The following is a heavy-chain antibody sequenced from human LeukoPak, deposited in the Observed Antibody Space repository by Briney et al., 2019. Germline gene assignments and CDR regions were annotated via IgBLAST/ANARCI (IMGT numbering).Heavy chain of an antibody. V-gene: IGHV3-64*04. CDR3: ARDRGAAAGSFYGMDV. CDR1: GFTLRTNS. J-gene: IGHJ6*02. Sequence: PGGSLRLSCSASGFTLRTNSMHWVRQAPGKGLEFVSAITSNGGSTYYADSVKGRFTISRDNSKNTLYLQMNSLRAEDTAVYYCARDRGAAAGSFYGMDVWGQGTTVTVSS. CDR2: ITSNGGST. D-gene: IGHD6-13*01.